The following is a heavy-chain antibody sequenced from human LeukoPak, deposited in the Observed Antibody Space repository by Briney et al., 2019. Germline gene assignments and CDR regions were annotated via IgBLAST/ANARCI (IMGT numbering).Heavy chain of an antibody. CDR2: MNTDRTNT. Sequence: GGSLRLSCAASGFTFSIHWMHWVRQAPGKGLVWVSRMNTDRTNTAYAASVKGRFTIARDNARNTLYLQMNSLRAEDTAVYYCARGRPHGNDYWGQGTLVTVSS. V-gene: IGHV3-74*01. J-gene: IGHJ4*02. CDR1: GFTFSIHW. D-gene: IGHD4-23*01. CDR3: ARGRPHGNDY.